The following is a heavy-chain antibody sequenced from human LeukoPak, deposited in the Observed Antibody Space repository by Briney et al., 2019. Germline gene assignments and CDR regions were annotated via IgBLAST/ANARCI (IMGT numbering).Heavy chain of an antibody. CDR1: GYTFTGYY. Sequence: ASVKVSCKASGYTFTGYYMHWVRQAPGQGLEWMGWINPNSGGTNYAQKFQGRVTMTRDTSISTAYMELSRLRSDDTAVYYCAREHSSGYYFDAFDIWGQGTMVTVSS. CDR2: INPNSGGT. D-gene: IGHD3-22*01. V-gene: IGHV1-2*02. J-gene: IGHJ3*02. CDR3: AREHSSGYYFDAFDI.